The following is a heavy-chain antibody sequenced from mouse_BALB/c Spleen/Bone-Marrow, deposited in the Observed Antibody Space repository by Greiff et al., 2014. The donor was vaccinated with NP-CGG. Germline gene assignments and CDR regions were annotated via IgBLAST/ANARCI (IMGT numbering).Heavy chain of an antibody. CDR2: IDPANGNT. Sequence: VQLKQSGAELVKPGASVKLSCSASGFKIKDTYIHWVKQRPEQGLEWIGRIDPANGNTKYDPKFQGKATVTADASANTGYLQLSSLTSEDTAVYYCADLGDYWGQGTTLTVSS. CDR3: ADLGDY. J-gene: IGHJ2*01. D-gene: IGHD4-1*01. CDR1: GFKIKDTY. V-gene: IGHV14-3*02.